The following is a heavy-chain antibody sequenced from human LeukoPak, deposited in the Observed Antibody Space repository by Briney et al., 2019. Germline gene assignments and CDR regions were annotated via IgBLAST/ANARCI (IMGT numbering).Heavy chain of an antibody. CDR2: IIPIFGTA. Sequence: GASVKISCKASGGTFSSYAISWVRQAPGQGLEWMGGIIPIFGTANYAQKFQGRVTITADESTSTAYMELSSLRSEDTAVYYCAAEWYYYGSGSDYYYYGMDVWGKGTTVTVFS. D-gene: IGHD3-10*01. V-gene: IGHV1-69*13. CDR1: GGTFSSYA. CDR3: AAEWYYYGSGSDYYYYGMDV. J-gene: IGHJ6*04.